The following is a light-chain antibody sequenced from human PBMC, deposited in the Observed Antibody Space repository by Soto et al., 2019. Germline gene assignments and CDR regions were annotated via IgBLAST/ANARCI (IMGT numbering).Light chain of an antibody. CDR1: QSIIGS. Sequence: DIQMTQAPSTLSASAVCRVSLSCLASQSIIGSLAWYQQKPGIAPRLLIYSASRISTGFPSRFSGSGSGTDFTLTISSLQPDDFAAYYCQQYNSYPRTFGEGTKVDIK. V-gene: IGKV1-5*03. J-gene: IGKJ4*01. CDR3: QQYNSYPRT. CDR2: SAS.